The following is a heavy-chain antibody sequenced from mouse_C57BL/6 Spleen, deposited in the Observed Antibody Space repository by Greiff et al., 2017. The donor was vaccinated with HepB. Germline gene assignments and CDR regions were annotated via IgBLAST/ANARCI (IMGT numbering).Heavy chain of an antibody. J-gene: IGHJ2*01. D-gene: IGHD1-1*01. V-gene: IGHV14-1*01. CDR2: IDPEDGDT. CDR1: GFNIKDYY. Sequence: VQLQQSGAELVRPGASVKLSCTASGFNIKDYYMHWVKQRPEQGLEWIGRIDPEDGDTEYAPKFKGKATMTADKSSNTAYLQLSSLTSEDTAVYYCTPLITTQGYFDYWGQGTTLTVSS. CDR3: TPLITTQGYFDY.